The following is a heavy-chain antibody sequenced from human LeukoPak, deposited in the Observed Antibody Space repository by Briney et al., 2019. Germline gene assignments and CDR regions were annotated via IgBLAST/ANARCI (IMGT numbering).Heavy chain of an antibody. Sequence: PGGSLKLSCAASGFTFSTYAMSWVRQAPGKGLKWVSAISVSAGSTYYADSVKGRFTISRDNSKNTLYLQMNSLRAEDTAVYYCATGSVRYSASWYSQEGDYWGQGTLVTVSS. CDR3: ATGSVRYSASWYSQEGDY. D-gene: IGHD6-13*01. J-gene: IGHJ4*02. V-gene: IGHV3-23*01. CDR2: ISVSAGST. CDR1: GFTFSTYA.